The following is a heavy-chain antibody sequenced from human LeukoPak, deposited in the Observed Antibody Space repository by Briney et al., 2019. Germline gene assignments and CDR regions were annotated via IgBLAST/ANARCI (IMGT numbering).Heavy chain of an antibody. CDR3: ARGTAATGKTYYYYMDV. Sequence: GGSLRLSCAASGFTFSSYWMTWVRQAPGKGLEWVANIKQDGSEKYYVDSVKGRFTISRDNGKNSLYLQMNSLRAEDTAVYYCARGTAATGKTYYYYMDVWGKGTTVTVSS. D-gene: IGHD6-13*01. CDR2: IKQDGSEK. CDR1: GFTFSSYW. J-gene: IGHJ6*03. V-gene: IGHV3-7*01.